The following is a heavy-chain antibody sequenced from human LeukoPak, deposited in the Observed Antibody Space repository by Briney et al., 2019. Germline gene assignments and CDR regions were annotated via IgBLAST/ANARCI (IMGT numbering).Heavy chain of an antibody. CDR1: GVSINTYY. D-gene: IGHD2-21*01. CDR3: ATEVWSGHH. CDR2: ISFSGST. Sequence: SETLSLTCTVSGVSINTYYWAWIRQPPGKGLEWSGHISFSGSTSYNPSLKSRLTISVDPSKNQFSLKLTSVTAADTAVYYCATEVWSGHHWGQGTLVTVSS. V-gene: IGHV4-59*01. J-gene: IGHJ5*02.